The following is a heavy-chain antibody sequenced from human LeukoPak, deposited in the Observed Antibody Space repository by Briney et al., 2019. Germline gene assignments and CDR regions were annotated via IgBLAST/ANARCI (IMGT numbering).Heavy chain of an antibody. Sequence: PVASVKVSCKASGGTFSSYAISWVRQAPGQGLEWMGGIIPIFGTANYAQKFQGRVTITADESTSTAYMELSSLRSEDTAVYYCAREGSSTHWIPHDIWGQGTMVTVSS. CDR3: AREGSSTHWIPHDI. J-gene: IGHJ3*02. D-gene: IGHD6-13*01. CDR1: GGTFSSYA. CDR2: IIPIFGTA. V-gene: IGHV1-69*13.